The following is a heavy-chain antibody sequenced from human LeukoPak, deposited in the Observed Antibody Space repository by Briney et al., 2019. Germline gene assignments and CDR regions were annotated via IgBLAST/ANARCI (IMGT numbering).Heavy chain of an antibody. CDR3: ARDPALGYYYGSGSEYWVDP. CDR1: GYTFTSYD. J-gene: IGHJ5*02. D-gene: IGHD3-10*01. V-gene: IGHV1-8*03. CDR2: MNPNSGNT. Sequence: ASVKVSCKASGYTFTSYDINWVRQATGQGLEWMGWMNPNSGNTGYVQKFQGRVTITADESTSTAYMELSSLRSEDTAVYYCARDPALGYYYGSGSEYWVDPWGQGTLVTVSS.